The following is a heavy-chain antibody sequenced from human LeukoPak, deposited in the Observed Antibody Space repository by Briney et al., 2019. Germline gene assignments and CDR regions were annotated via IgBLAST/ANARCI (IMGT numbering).Heavy chain of an antibody. Sequence: ASVKVSCKASGYTFTSYYMHWVRQAPGQGLEWMGIINPSGGSTSYAQKFQGRVTMTRDMSTSTVYMELSSLRSEDTAVYYCAGGEGVGYAFDYWGQGTLVTVSS. J-gene: IGHJ4*02. CDR1: GYTFTSYY. V-gene: IGHV1-46*01. CDR3: AGGEGVGYAFDY. D-gene: IGHD5-12*01. CDR2: INPSGGST.